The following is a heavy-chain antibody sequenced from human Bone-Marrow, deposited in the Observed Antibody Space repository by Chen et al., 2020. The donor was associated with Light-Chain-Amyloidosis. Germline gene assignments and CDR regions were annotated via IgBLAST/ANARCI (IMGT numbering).Heavy chain of an antibody. CDR2: INEDGTEK. CDR1: GFTFSNDW. Sequence: EVQLVESGGGLVQSGGSLRLSCVVSGFTFSNDWMSWVRQAPGKGLEWVANINEDGTEKYYVGSVKGRFTVSRDNAKNSLFLQMSGLRVEDTATYFCARRRDLDYWGQGTPVTVS. J-gene: IGHJ4*02. V-gene: IGHV3-7*01. CDR3: ARRRDLDY.